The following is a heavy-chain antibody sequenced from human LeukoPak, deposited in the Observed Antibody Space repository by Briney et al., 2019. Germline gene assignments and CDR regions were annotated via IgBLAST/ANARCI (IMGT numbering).Heavy chain of an antibody. D-gene: IGHD1-26*01. CDR1: GYTFTSYG. CDR3: ARALRGTSGSYSHLPGY. J-gene: IGHJ4*02. Sequence: ASVKVSCKASGYTFTSYGISWVRQAPGQGLEWMGWISAYNGNTNYAQKLQGRVTMTTDTSTSTAYMELRSLRSDDTAVYYCARALRGTSGSYSHLPGYWGQGTLVTVSS. V-gene: IGHV1-18*01. CDR2: ISAYNGNT.